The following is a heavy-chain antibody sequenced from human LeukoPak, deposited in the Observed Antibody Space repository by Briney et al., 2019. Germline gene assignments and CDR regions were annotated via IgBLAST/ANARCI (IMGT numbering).Heavy chain of an antibody. CDR1: GLTVSGHY. V-gene: IGHV3-53*01. J-gene: IGHJ3*02. CDR3: ARDHAFDI. CDR2: IYGDNNT. Sequence: GGSLRLSCAASGLTVSGHYMTWVRQSPGRRLEWVSLIYGDNNTYYADSVKGRFTISRDNSKNTLYLQMNSLRAEDTAVYFCARDHAFDIWGQGTMVTVSS.